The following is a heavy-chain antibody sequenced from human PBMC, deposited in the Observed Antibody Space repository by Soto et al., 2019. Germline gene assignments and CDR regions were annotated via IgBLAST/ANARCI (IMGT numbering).Heavy chain of an antibody. D-gene: IGHD2-21*02. V-gene: IGHV3-48*03. CDR1: GFTFSSYE. CDR3: ARSYCGGDCYWDFDY. CDR2: ISSSGSTI. Sequence: GGSLRLSCAASGFTFSSYEMNWVRQAPGKGLEWVSYISSSGSTIYYADSVKGRFTISRDNAKNSLYLQMNSLRAEDTAVYDCARSYCGGDCYWDFDYWGQGTLVTVSS. J-gene: IGHJ4*02.